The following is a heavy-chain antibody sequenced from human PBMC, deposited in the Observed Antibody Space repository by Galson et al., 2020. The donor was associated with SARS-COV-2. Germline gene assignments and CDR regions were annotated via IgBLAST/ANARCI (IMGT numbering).Heavy chain of an antibody. CDR2: ISYDGSND. CDR1: VFTFSIYG. J-gene: IGHJ4*02. Sequence: GESLKISCAASVFTFSIYGMHWVRQAPGRGLEWVAVISYDGSNDYYADSMKGRFTISRDNSKNTVFLQMNSLRADDTAVYYCCKNGWYSDDWGQGTLVTVSS. V-gene: IGHV3-30*03. D-gene: IGHD6-19*01. CDR3: CKNGWYSDD.